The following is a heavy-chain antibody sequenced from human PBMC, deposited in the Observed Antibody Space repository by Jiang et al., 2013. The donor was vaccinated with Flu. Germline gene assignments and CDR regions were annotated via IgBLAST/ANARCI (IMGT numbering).Heavy chain of an antibody. CDR1: GFTFSTYG. V-gene: IGHV3-30*18. CDR2: ISHDGYK. D-gene: IGHD6-25*01. Sequence: SGGGVVQPGRSLRLSCAASGFTFSTYGMFWVRHAPGKGLECVAIISHDGYKYYSDSVKGRFTISRDNSKSTVYLQMNSLRLEDTAVYYCAKDYRTFQPRPDGMDVWGQGTTVTVSS. CDR3: AKDYRTFQPRPDGMDV. J-gene: IGHJ6*02.